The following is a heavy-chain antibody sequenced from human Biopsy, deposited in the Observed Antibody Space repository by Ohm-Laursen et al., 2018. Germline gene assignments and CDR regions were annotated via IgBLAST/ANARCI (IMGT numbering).Heavy chain of an antibody. J-gene: IGHJ6*02. CDR3: ARAKLEPVYYYYGMDV. V-gene: IGHV1-18*01. D-gene: IGHD1-1*01. CDR1: GHTFTSYG. CDR2: INTENGNT. Sequence: SVKVSCKASGHTFTSYGISWVRQAPGQGLEWMGWINTENGNTIYAQNLQGRVTMTADTSTSTAYMEVTSLRSDDTAVYYCARAKLEPVYYYYGMDVWGQGTTVTVSS.